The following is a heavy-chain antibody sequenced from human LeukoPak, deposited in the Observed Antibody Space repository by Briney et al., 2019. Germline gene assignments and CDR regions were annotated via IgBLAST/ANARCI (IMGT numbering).Heavy chain of an antibody. Sequence: GGSLRLSCAASGFIFNNYAMNWVRQAPGKGLEWVSGISGLGGSAYYAASVKGRFIISRDNSGNTLFFQLTNLRVEDTAVYYCARRGGSSWSSFDYWGHGTLVTVSS. CDR2: ISGLGGSA. V-gene: IGHV3-23*01. D-gene: IGHD6-13*01. CDR3: ARRGGSSWSSFDY. CDR1: GFIFNNYA. J-gene: IGHJ4*01.